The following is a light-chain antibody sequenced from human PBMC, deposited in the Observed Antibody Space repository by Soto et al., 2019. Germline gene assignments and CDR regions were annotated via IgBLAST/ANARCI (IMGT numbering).Light chain of an antibody. V-gene: IGKV1-5*01. CDR1: QSISSW. Sequence: DIQMTQSPSTLSASVGDRVTITCRASQSISSWLAWYQQKPGKAPKVLIYDASSLESGVPSRFSGSGSGTEFTLTISSLQPDDFATYFCQQYSSYSRTLGQGTKVDIK. CDR3: QQYSSYSRT. CDR2: DAS. J-gene: IGKJ1*01.